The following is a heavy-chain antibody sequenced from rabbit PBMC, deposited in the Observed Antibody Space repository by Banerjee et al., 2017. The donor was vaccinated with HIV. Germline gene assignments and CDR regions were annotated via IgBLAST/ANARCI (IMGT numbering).Heavy chain of an antibody. D-gene: IGHD2-1*01. CDR2: IYAGNSDNT. CDR3: ARGWITMTMNL. V-gene: IGHV1S45*01. CDR1: GFSFSDYYW. Sequence: QEQLKESGGDLVKPGASLTLTCTASGFSFSDYYWICWVRQAPGKGLERIGCIYAGNSDNTDYASWAKGRFSISKTSSTTVTLQMTSLTAADTATYFCARGWITMTMNLWGPGTLVTVS. J-gene: IGHJ4*01.